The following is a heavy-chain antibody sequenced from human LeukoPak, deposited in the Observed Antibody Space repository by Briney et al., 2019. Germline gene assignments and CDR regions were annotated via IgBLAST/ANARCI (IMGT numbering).Heavy chain of an antibody. Sequence: GASAKVSCKASGYTFTSYGISWVRQAPGQGLEWMGWISAYNGNTNYAQKLQGRVTMTTDTSTSTAYMELRGLRSDDTAAYYCATGDINPEYFQHWGQGTLVTVSS. J-gene: IGHJ1*01. CDR2: ISAYNGNT. V-gene: IGHV1-18*01. CDR1: GYTFTSYG. CDR3: ATGDINPEYFQH. D-gene: IGHD4-17*01.